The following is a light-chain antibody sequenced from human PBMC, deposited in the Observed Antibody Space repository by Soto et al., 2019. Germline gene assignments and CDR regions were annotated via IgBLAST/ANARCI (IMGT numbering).Light chain of an antibody. CDR3: QQYGSSPGT. CDR2: GAS. J-gene: IGKJ1*01. CDR1: QSVSSSY. Sequence: EIVLTQSPGTLSLSPGERATLSCRASQSVSSSYLAWYQQKPGQAPRLLIYGASSRATGIPDRLSGSGSGTDFTLTISRLEPEDFAVYYCQQYGSSPGTFGQGTKVDSK. V-gene: IGKV3-20*01.